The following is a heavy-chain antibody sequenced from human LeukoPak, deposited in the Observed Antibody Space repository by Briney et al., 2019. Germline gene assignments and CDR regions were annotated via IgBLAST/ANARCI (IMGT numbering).Heavy chain of an antibody. J-gene: IGHJ3*01. Sequence: ASVKVSCKASGYRFIGYYMHWLRQAPGQGLEWMGWINPNSGGTNYAQKFQGRVTMTRDTSISTAYIELSRLRSDDTAVYYCARNTIWTGYYAFDFWGQGTLVTVSS. CDR3: ARNTIWTGYYAFDF. D-gene: IGHD3/OR15-3a*01. V-gene: IGHV1-2*02. CDR2: INPNSGGT. CDR1: GYRFIGYY.